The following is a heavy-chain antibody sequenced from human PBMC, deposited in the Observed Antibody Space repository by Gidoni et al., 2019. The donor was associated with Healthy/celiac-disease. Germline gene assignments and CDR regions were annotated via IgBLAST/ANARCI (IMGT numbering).Heavy chain of an antibody. V-gene: IGHV3-23*01. CDR3: AKDSFKLAYCGGDCPLGAFDI. D-gene: IGHD2-21*02. Sequence: EVQLLESGGGLVPPGGSLRLSCAASGFPFIRYSMHWVRQAPGKRLGWVSVISGSGGSTYYADSVKGRFTISRDNSKNTLYLQMNSLRAEDTAVYYCAKDSFKLAYCGGDCPLGAFDIWGQGTMVTVSS. CDR2: ISGSGGST. J-gene: IGHJ3*02. CDR1: GFPFIRYS.